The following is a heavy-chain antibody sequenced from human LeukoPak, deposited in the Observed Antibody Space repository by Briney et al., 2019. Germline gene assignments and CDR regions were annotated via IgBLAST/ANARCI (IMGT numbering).Heavy chain of an antibody. J-gene: IGHJ3*02. CDR3: ARDGGYFAAFDI. D-gene: IGHD3-9*01. CDR2: IYYSGRT. V-gene: IGHV4-30-4*01. CDR1: GGSISSGDYY. Sequence: SETLSLTCTVSGGSISSGDYYWSWIRQPPGKGLEWIGYIYYSGRTYYNPSLKSRVTISVDTSKNQFSLKLNSVTAADTAVYYCARDGGYFAAFDIWGQGTMVTVSS.